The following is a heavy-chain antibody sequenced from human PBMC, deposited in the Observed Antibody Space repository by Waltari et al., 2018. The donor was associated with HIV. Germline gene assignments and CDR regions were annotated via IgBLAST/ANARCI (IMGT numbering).Heavy chain of an antibody. J-gene: IGHJ5*02. D-gene: IGHD1-26*01. V-gene: IGHV5-10-1*01. Sequence: EVQLVQSGAEVKKPGESLRISCTGSGYSFTSYWISWVRQLPGKGLEWMGRIDPSDSYTNYSPSFQGHVTISADKSISTAYLQWSSLKASDTAMYYCAMYSGSYGWFDPWGQGTLVTVSS. CDR3: AMYSGSYGWFDP. CDR1: GYSFTSYW. CDR2: IDPSDSYT.